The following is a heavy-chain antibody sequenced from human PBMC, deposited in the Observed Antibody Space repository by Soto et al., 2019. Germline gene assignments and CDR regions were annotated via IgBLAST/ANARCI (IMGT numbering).Heavy chain of an antibody. D-gene: IGHD2-2*01. J-gene: IGHJ4*02. V-gene: IGHV3-23*01. CDR1: GFTFTNFA. CDR2: ISGTGDTT. Sequence: SVGSLRLSCAASGFTFTNFAMNWVRQAPGKGLEWVSVISGTGDTTYNADSVKGRFTISRDNSMNTAFLQMNSLRAEDTALYYCAKGYCSRTSCSFDYWGQGTLVTVSS. CDR3: AKGYCSRTSCSFDY.